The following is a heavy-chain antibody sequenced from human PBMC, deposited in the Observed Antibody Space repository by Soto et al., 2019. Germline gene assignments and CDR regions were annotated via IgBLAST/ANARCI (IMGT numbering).Heavy chain of an antibody. D-gene: IGHD6-13*01. CDR3: ARVAGNSLQGYRFDY. CDR2: VSAYKYNT. V-gene: IGHV1-18*01. Sequence: GASVKVSCKASGYTFSTYGITWVRQAPGQGLEWMGWVSAYKYNTNYAQKFQGRVTMTTATSTRTAYMELKSLRSDDTAIYYCARVAGNSLQGYRFDYWGQGTLVTVSS. J-gene: IGHJ4*02. CDR1: GYTFSTYG.